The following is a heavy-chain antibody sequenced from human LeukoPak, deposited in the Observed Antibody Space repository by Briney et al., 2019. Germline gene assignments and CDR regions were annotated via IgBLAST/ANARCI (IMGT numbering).Heavy chain of an antibody. D-gene: IGHD2-2*03. Sequence: ASVKVSCKASGYTFTGYYMHWVRQAPGQGLEWMGWINPNSGGTNYAQKFQGRVTMTRDTSISTAYMELSRLRSDDTAVYYCARAERSGYCSSTSCYVRGDFDYWGQGTLVTVPS. CDR1: GYTFTGYY. CDR2: INPNSGGT. CDR3: ARAERSGYCSSTSCYVRGDFDY. V-gene: IGHV1-2*02. J-gene: IGHJ4*02.